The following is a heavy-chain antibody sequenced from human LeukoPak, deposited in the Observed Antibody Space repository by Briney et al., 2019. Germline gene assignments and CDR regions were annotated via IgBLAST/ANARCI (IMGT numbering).Heavy chain of an antibody. CDR3: ARAKSIFGVANDAFDI. CDR1: GYTFTGYY. V-gene: IGHV1-2*02. CDR2: INPSSGGT. Sequence: ASVKVSCKASGYTFTGYYMHWVRQAPGQGLEWMGWINPSSGGTNYAQKFQGRVTMTRDTSISTAYMELSRLRSDDTAVYYCARAKSIFGVANDAFDIWGQGTMVTVSS. D-gene: IGHD3-3*01. J-gene: IGHJ3*02.